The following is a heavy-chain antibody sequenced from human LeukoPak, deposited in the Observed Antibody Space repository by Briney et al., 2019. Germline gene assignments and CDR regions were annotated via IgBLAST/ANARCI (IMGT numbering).Heavy chain of an antibody. V-gene: IGHV3-74*01. J-gene: IGHJ4*02. Sequence: PGGSLRLSCAASGFTFSSYWMYWVRQAPGKGLVWVSRVNIDGGITSYADSVKGRFTISRDNAKNTLYLQMNGLRAEDTAVYYCAREANCGGDCSPDYWGQGILVTVSS. CDR1: GFTFSSYW. CDR2: VNIDGGIT. D-gene: IGHD2-21*01. CDR3: AREANCGGDCSPDY.